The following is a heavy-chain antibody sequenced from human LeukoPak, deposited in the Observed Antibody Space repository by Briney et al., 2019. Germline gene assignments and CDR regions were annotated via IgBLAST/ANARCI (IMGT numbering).Heavy chain of an antibody. D-gene: IGHD3-10*01. Sequence: SETLSLTCTVSGGSISSYYWSWIRQPPGKGLEWIGYIYYSGSTNYNPSLKSRVTISVDTSMNQFSLKLSSVTAADTAVYYCARDRWFGELQPYYGMDVWGQGTTVTVSS. V-gene: IGHV4-59*01. CDR2: IYYSGST. CDR1: GGSISSYY. J-gene: IGHJ6*02. CDR3: ARDRWFGELQPYYGMDV.